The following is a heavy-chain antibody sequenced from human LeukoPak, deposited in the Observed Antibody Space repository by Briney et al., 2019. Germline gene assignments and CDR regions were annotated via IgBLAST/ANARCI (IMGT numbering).Heavy chain of an antibody. CDR1: GYTFTSYY. J-gene: IGHJ4*02. V-gene: IGHV1-46*01. CDR3: ARDLQTLYYFDY. D-gene: IGHD4-11*01. Sequence: ASVKVSCKASGYTFTSYYMHWVRQAPGQGLEWMGIINPSGGSTSYAQKFQGGVTMTRDTSTSTVYMELSSLRSEDTAVYYCARDLQTLYYFDYWGQGTLVTVSS. CDR2: INPSGGST.